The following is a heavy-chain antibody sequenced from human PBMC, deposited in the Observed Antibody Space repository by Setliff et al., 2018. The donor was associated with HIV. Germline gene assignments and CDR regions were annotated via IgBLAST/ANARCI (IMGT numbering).Heavy chain of an antibody. CDR1: GFTFSTYS. CDR3: ARVGANFDY. CDR2: ISSSSRSK. Sequence: PGGSLRLSCEASGFTFSTYSMNWVRQAPGKGLEWVSSISSSSRSKYYADSVKGRFTISRDNAKNSLYLQMNSLKTEDTAVYYCARVGANFDYWGQGTLVTVSS. D-gene: IGHD1-26*01. J-gene: IGHJ4*02. V-gene: IGHV3-21*01.